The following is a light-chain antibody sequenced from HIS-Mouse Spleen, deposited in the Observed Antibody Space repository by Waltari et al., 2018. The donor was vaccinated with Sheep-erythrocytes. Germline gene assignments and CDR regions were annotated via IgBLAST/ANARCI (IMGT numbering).Light chain of an antibody. CDR3: SSYTSSSTPVV. V-gene: IGLV2-11*01. CDR2: DVS. Sequence: QSVLTQPRSVSGSPGQSVTISCTGISSDVGGYNYVSWYQQHPGKAPKLMIYDVSKRPSGVPDRFSGSKSGNTASLTISGLQAEDEADYYCSSYTSSSTPVVFGGGTKLTVL. J-gene: IGLJ2*01. CDR1: SSDVGGYNY.